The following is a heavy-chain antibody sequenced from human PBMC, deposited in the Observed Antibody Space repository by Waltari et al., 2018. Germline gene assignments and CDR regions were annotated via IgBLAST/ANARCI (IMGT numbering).Heavy chain of an antibody. Sequence: EVQLVESGGGLVQPGGSLRLSCAASGFTVSSHYLRWVRQASGQGLEWVSVIYSGGSTYYADSVKGRFTISRDNSKNTLYLQMNSLRAEDTAVYYCAREAVAMVRGVMEVGWFDPWGQGTLVTVSS. CDR3: AREAVAMVRGVMEVGWFDP. V-gene: IGHV3-66*02. J-gene: IGHJ5*02. CDR1: GFTVSSHY. CDR2: IYSGGST. D-gene: IGHD3-10*01.